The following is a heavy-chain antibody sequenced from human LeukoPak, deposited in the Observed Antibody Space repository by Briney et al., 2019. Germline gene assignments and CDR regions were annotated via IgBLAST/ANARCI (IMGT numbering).Heavy chain of an antibody. J-gene: IGHJ6*02. CDR3: ARHECASDCYHIGDYYYYYGMDV. CDR2: IHYSGTT. V-gene: IGHV4-59*08. CDR1: GGSISSYY. Sequence: SETLSLTCSVSGGSISSYYWSWIRQSPGRGLEWIGYIHYSGTTNNNPSLQSRVTISVDTSKNQFSLKLSSVTAADTAVYYCARHECASDCYHIGDYYYYYGMDVWGQGTTVTVSS. D-gene: IGHD2-21*02.